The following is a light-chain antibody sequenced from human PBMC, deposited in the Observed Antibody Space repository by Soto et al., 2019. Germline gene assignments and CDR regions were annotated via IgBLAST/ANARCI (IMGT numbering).Light chain of an antibody. Sequence: DIQMTQSPSSLSASVGDRVTITCRASQSISSYLNWYQQKPGKAPKLLINAASSLQSGVPSRFSGSISGTDFTLTISSLQPEDFATYYCQQSYSTPYTFGQGTKLEIK. V-gene: IGKV1-39*01. CDR3: QQSYSTPYT. CDR2: AAS. J-gene: IGKJ2*01. CDR1: QSISSY.